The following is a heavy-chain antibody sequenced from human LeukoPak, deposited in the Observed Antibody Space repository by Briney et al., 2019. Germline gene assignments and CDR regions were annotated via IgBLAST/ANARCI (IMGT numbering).Heavy chain of an antibody. CDR2: IYNSGST. CDR1: GGSISSYY. J-gene: IGHJ4*02. Sequence: PSETLSLTCTVSGGSISSYYWSWVQQPPGKGLEWIGYIYNSGSTKYSPSLQSRVSISVDTSQSQVSLKLSSVTAADTAVYYCASLGGTYDYWGQGTLVTVSS. V-gene: IGHV4-59*08. D-gene: IGHD1-26*01. CDR3: ASLGGTYDY.